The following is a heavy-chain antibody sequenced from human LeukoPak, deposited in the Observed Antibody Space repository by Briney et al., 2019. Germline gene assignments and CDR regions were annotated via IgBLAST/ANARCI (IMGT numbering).Heavy chain of an antibody. Sequence: GGSLTLFCAPSGFTLRSFPMRGAPDAPGKGVECVSAICGSGGRTYYADYVKGRLTIRRDNYKNTLYLQMNSLTAEDTAVYYCAKQGPRALADDWGQGTLVTV. CDR3: AKQGPRALADD. CDR2: ICGSGGRT. V-gene: IGHV3-23*01. D-gene: IGHD6-13*01. CDR1: GFTLRSFP. J-gene: IGHJ4*02.